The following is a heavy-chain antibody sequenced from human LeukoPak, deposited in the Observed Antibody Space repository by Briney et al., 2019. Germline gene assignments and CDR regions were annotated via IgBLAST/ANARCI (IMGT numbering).Heavy chain of an antibody. J-gene: IGHJ3*02. D-gene: IGHD3-9*01. CDR3: ARAYYDILTGFSYAFDI. CDR1: GGTFSSYA. Sequence: SVKVSCKASGGTFSSYAISWVRQAPGQGLEGMGRIIPILGIANYAQKFQGRVTITADKSTSTAYMELSSLRSEDTAVYYCARAYYDILTGFSYAFDIWGQGTMVTVSS. V-gene: IGHV1-69*04. CDR2: IIPILGIA.